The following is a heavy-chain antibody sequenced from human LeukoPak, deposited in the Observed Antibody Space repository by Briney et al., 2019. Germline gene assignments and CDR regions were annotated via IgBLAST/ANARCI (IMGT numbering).Heavy chain of an antibody. CDR3: ARVPIYYYGSGSYYNGGGYYFDY. CDR2: INPNSGGT. CDR1: GYTFTGYY. Sequence: ASVKVSCKASGYTFTGYYMHWVRHAPGQGLEWMGWINPNSGGTNYAQKCQGRVTMTRDTSISTAYMELSRLRSDDTAVYYCARVPIYYYGSGSYYNGGGYYFDYWGQGTLVTVSS. J-gene: IGHJ4*02. D-gene: IGHD3-10*01. V-gene: IGHV1-2*02.